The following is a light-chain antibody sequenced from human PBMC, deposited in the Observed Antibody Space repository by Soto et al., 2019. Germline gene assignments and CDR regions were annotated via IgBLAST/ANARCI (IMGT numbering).Light chain of an antibody. CDR3: ASWDDRLGAVV. V-gene: IGLV1-47*02. CDR1: SSNIGGTNY. CDR2: SNN. J-gene: IGLJ2*01. Sequence: QSVLTQPPSASGTPGQKVLISCSGSSSNIGGTNYAYWYQQLPGAAPKLLMHSNNLRPSGVPERFSGSKFGTAASLAISGLRSEDEAVYYCASWDDRLGAVVFGGGTKVTVL.